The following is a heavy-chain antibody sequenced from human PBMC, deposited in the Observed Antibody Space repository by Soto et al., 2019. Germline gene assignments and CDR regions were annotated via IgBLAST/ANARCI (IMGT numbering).Heavy chain of an antibody. Sequence: GSLRLSCAASGFTVSSNYMSWVRQAPGKGLEWVSVIYSGGSTYYADSVKGRFTISRDSSKNTLYLQMNSLRAEDTAVYYCAKARGYYYGMDVWGQGTTVTVSS. CDR2: IYSGGST. D-gene: IGHD3-10*01. V-gene: IGHV3-53*01. CDR1: GFTVSSNY. CDR3: AKARGYYYGMDV. J-gene: IGHJ6*02.